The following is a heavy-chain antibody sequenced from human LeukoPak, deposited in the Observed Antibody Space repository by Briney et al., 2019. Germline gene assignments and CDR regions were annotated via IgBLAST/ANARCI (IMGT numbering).Heavy chain of an antibody. Sequence: ETLSLTCTVSGGSISSSSYYWGWIRQPPGKGLEWVSAISGSGGSTYYADSVKGRFTISRDNSKNTLYLQMNSLRAKDTAVYYCAKGSYVLDYFDYWGQGTLVTVSS. J-gene: IGHJ4*02. CDR2: ISGSGGST. CDR3: AKGSYVLDYFDY. CDR1: GGSISSSSYY. D-gene: IGHD3-16*01. V-gene: IGHV3-23*01.